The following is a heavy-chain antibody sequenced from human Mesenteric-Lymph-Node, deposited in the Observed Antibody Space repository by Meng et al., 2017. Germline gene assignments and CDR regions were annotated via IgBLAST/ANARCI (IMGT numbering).Heavy chain of an antibody. Sequence: QGQLQRWGSGLLQPSDTLSLNGAVYGGSFSGYYWSWLRQPPGTGLEWIGEINHSGSTNYNPSLKSRVTISVDTSKHQFSLKLSSVTAEDTAVYYCARGGTYYYGSGSPFDYWGQGTLVTVSS. J-gene: IGHJ4*02. CDR3: ARGGTYYYGSGSPFDY. D-gene: IGHD3-10*01. V-gene: IGHV4-34*01. CDR2: INHSGST. CDR1: GGSFSGYY.